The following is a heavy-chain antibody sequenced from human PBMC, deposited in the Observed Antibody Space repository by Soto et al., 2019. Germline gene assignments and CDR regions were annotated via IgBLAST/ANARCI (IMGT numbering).Heavy chain of an antibody. CDR1: GGTFSSYA. J-gene: IGHJ4*02. CDR2: IIPIFGTA. CDR3: GIRGMNYPNSPGLEY. Sequence: QVQLVQSGAEVKKPGSSVKVSCKASGGTFSSYAISWVRQAPGQGLEWMGGIIPIFGTANHRQKVQGRVTITADKSASTAFMALRKLRSEDTGLYYCGIRGMNYPNSPGLEYWGQGTLVTVSS. D-gene: IGHD1-7*01. V-gene: IGHV1-69*06.